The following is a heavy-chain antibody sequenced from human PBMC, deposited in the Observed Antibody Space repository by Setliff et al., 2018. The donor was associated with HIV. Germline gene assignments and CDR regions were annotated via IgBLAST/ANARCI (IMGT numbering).Heavy chain of an antibody. Sequence: PGGSLRLSCLASGFPFSGYWMNWVRQAPGKGLEWIAEINHSGNTNYNPSLKSRVTISVVASKSHFSLKMTSVTAADTAVYYCARGALSLTMTKLLSFFDCWGQGTQVTVSS. J-gene: IGHJ4*02. CDR3: ARGALSLTMTKLLSFFDC. CDR2: INHSGNT. D-gene: IGHD3-22*01. V-gene: IGHV4-34*01. CDR1: GFPFSGYW.